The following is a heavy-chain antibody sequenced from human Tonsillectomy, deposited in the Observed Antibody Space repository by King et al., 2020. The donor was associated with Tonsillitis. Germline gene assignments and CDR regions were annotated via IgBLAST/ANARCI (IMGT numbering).Heavy chain of an antibody. CDR1: GYTFTSYD. D-gene: IGHD2-2*01. CDR3: ARVSLTYCSGTSCYAYYYYGMDV. V-gene: IGHV1-8*01. J-gene: IGHJ6*02. Sequence: QLVQSGAEVKKPGASVKVSCKASGYTFTSYDVNWVRQATGQGLEWMGWMNPNSGNTGYAQKFQGRVTMTRNTSISTAYMVLSSLRSEDAAVYYCARVSLTYCSGTSCYAYYYYGMDVWGQGTTVTVSS. CDR2: MNPNSGNT.